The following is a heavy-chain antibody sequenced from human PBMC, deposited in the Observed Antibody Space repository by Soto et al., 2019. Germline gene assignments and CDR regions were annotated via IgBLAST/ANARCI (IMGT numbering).Heavy chain of an antibody. CDR2: ISYDGSNK. CDR3: AKGLPTN. J-gene: IGHJ4*02. D-gene: IGHD5-12*01. V-gene: IGHV3-30*18. CDR1: GFTFSNYG. Sequence: LRLSCAASGFTFSNYGMHWVRQAPGKGPEWVAIISYDGSNKYYAESVKGRFTISRDNSKNTLYLQMDSLRAEDTAVYYCAKGLPTNWGQGTLVTVSS.